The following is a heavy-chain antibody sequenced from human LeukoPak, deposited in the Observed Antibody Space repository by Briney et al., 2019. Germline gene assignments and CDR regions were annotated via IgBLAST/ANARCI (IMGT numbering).Heavy chain of an antibody. CDR1: GGSISSYY. D-gene: IGHD3-10*01. CDR2: IYTSGST. CDR3: ARDLGTRGDNWFDP. Sequence: PSETLSLSCTVSGGSISSYYWSWTRQPAGKGLEWIGRIYTSGSTNYNPSLKSRVTMSVDTSKNQFSLKLSSVTAADTAVYYCARDLGTRGDNWFDPWGQGTLVTVSS. J-gene: IGHJ5*02. V-gene: IGHV4-4*07.